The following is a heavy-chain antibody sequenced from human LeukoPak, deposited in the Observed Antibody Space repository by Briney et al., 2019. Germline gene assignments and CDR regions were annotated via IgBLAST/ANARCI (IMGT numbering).Heavy chain of an antibody. D-gene: IGHD3-22*01. Sequence: GGSLRLSCAASGSTVSTNYMFWVRQAPGKGLEWVSVIYGGGSTYYGDSVKGRFTISRDNSLNTLYLQMNSLRAEDTAVYYCARDGRYYDSDSYSIVPGNWGQGTLVTVSS. CDR1: GSTVSTNY. V-gene: IGHV3-66*02. J-gene: IGHJ4*02. CDR3: ARDGRYYDSDSYSIVPGN. CDR2: IYGGGST.